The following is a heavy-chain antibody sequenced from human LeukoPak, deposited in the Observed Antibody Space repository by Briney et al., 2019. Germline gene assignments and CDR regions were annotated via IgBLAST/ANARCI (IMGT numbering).Heavy chain of an antibody. J-gene: IGHJ4*02. CDR3: VRSQRNIDF. CDR1: GFTFSSYT. V-gene: IGHV3-23*01. Sequence: PGGPLRLSCAASGFTFSSYTISWVRQAPGKGLEWASGISASGDSRYYADSVKGRFTISRANSKNTLYLQMNSLRVEDTALYYCVRSQRNIDFWGQGTLVTVSS. CDR2: ISASGDSR.